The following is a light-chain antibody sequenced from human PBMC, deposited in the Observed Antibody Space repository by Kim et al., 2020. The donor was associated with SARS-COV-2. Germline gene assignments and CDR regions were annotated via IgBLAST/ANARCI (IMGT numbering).Light chain of an antibody. V-gene: IGKV1-39*01. J-gene: IGKJ2*03. Sequence: SPSVGDRVTITCRASQSISSYLNWYQQKPGTAPKLLIYAASSLQSGVPSRFSGSGSGTDFTLTISSLQPEDFATYYCQQSYSTTRSFGQGTKLEI. CDR2: AAS. CDR1: QSISSY. CDR3: QQSYSTTRS.